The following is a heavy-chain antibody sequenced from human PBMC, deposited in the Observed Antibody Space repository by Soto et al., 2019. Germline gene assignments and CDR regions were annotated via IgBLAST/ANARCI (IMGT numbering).Heavy chain of an antibody. J-gene: IGHJ6*02. D-gene: IGHD3-22*01. CDR1: GGPFSSYA. CDR2: IIPIFGTA. V-gene: IGHV1-69*13. CDR3: ARGFRESAYDSSGYYLGYYGMDV. Sequence: ASVKVSCKASGGPFSSYAISWVRQAPGQGLEWMGGIIPIFGTANYAQQFQGRVTITADDSTSTAYMELSSLRAEDTAGYYCARGFRESAYDSSGYYLGYYGMDVWGQGTTVTVSS.